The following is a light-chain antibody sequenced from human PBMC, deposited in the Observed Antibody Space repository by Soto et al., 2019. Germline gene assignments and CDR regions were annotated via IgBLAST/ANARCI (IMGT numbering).Light chain of an antibody. Sequence: DIQMTQSASTLSASVGDRVTITWRASQSISSWLAWYQQKPGKAPKVLIFDASSLESGVPSRFSGSGYATEFNLTISSLQTDDFATYYCQQYSTYPWTFGQGTKVDI. J-gene: IGKJ1*01. V-gene: IGKV1-5*01. CDR1: QSISSW. CDR2: DAS. CDR3: QQYSTYPWT.